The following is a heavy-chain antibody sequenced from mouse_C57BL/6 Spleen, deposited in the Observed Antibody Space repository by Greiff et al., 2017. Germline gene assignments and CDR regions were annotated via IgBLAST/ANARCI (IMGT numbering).Heavy chain of an antibody. CDR3: ARSYDGYRYYFDY. V-gene: IGHV1-63*01. J-gene: IGHJ2*01. Sequence: QVQLQQSGAELVRPGTSVKMSCKASGYTFTNFWIGWAKQRPGHGLEWIGDIYPGGGYTNYNEKFKGKATLTADKSSSTAYMQFSSLTSEDSAIYYGARSYDGYRYYFDYWGQGTTLTVSS. D-gene: IGHD2-3*01. CDR2: IYPGGGYT. CDR1: GYTFTNFW.